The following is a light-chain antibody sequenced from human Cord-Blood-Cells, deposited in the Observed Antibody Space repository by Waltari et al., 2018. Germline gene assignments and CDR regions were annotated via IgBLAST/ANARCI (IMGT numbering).Light chain of an antibody. J-gene: IGKJ4*01. CDR3: QQHSNWPLT. CDR1: QSVSSY. Sequence: EIVLTQSPATLSLSPGERATLSCRATQSVSSYLAWYQQKPGQAPRLLIYDASNRATSIPTRFSGSGSGTDFTLTISSLAPEDVAVYYCQQHSNWPLTFGGGTKVEIK. V-gene: IGKV3-11*01. CDR2: DAS.